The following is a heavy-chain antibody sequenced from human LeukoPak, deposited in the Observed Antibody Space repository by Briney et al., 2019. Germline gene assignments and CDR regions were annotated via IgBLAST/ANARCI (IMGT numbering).Heavy chain of an antibody. D-gene: IGHD1-26*01. CDR2: ISSNGGST. V-gene: IGHV3-64*01. CDR1: GFTFSSYA. CDR3: ASVSGGSYYDY. J-gene: IGHJ4*02. Sequence: GGSLRLSCAASGFTFSSYAMRWVRQAPGKGLEYVSAISSNGGSTYYANSVKGRFTISRDNSKNTLYLQMGSLRAEDMAVYYCASVSGGSYYDYWGQGTLVTVSS.